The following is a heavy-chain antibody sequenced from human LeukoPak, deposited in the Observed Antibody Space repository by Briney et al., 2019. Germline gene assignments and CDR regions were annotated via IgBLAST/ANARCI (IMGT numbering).Heavy chain of an antibody. D-gene: IGHD3-22*01. CDR1: GASISSSDYY. J-gene: IGHJ6*03. Sequence: SETLSLTCSVSGASISSSDYYWGRIRQPPGKGLEWIGRINYSGSTYYNPSLKSRVTISVDTSKNHFSLRLTSMTAAVTAVYYCARLTVSYCFDTSGYYPYYYMDVWGKGTTVTVSS. CDR2: INYSGST. V-gene: IGHV4-39*02. CDR3: ARLTVSYCFDTSGYYPYYYMDV.